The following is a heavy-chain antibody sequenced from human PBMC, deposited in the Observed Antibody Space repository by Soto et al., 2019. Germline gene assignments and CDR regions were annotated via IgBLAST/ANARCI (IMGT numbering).Heavy chain of an antibody. CDR2: IDPSDSYT. CDR3: ARSSDDILTGYPPAEYFQH. Sequence: GESLKISCKGSGYSFTSYRISWVRQMPGKGLEWMGRIDPSDSYTNYSPSFQGHVTISADKSISTAYLQWSSLKASDTAMYYCARSSDDILTGYPPAEYFQHWGQGTLVTVSS. V-gene: IGHV5-10-1*01. D-gene: IGHD3-9*01. CDR1: GYSFTSYR. J-gene: IGHJ1*01.